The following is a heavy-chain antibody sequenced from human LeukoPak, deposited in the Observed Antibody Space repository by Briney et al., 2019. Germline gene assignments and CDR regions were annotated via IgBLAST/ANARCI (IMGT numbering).Heavy chain of an antibody. CDR2: IYYSGNT. CDR1: RGSVSSSCYY. V-gene: IGHV4-39*01. D-gene: IGHD2-2*02. Sequence: SATLSVTCTASRGSVSSSCYYWGCLGQPPGKELKWIGTIYYSGNTFYNPSLNSRVSISVDSSRNQFSLKLSSVTAADTAVYYCARLTTVGCNSRSCYTDYWGQGILVIVSS. CDR3: ARLTTVGCNSRSCYTDY. J-gene: IGHJ4*02.